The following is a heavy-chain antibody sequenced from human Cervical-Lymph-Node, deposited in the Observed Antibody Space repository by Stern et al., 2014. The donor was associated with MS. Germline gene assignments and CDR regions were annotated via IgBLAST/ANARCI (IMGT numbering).Heavy chain of an antibody. CDR2: IVPRGST. CDR3: ARIFGGNFDN. CDR1: GGSISSGDYS. Sequence: QLVESGSGLVKPSQTLSLTCAVSGGSISSGDYSWSWIRQPPGKSLEWIGYIVPRGSTSYNPSLKSRVSISVDRSKNQFSLKLSSVTAADTAMYYCARIFGGNFDNWGQGTLVTVSS. D-gene: IGHD4-23*01. J-gene: IGHJ4*02. V-gene: IGHV4-30-2*01.